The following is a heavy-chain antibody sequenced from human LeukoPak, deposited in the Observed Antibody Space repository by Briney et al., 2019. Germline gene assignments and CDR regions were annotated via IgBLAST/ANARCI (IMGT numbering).Heavy chain of an antibody. V-gene: IGHV4-59*01. CDR2: IYYSGST. J-gene: IGHJ4*02. D-gene: IGHD3-10*01. CDR1: GGSISSYY. Sequence: SETLSLTCTVSGGSISSYYWSWIRQPPGKGLEWIGYIYYSGSTNYDPSLKSRVTISVDTSKNQFSLKLSSVTAADTAVYYCVRDGLGELGYWGQGTLVTVSS. CDR3: VRDGLGELGY.